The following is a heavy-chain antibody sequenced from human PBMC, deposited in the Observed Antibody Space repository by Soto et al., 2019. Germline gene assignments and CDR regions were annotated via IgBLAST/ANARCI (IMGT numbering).Heavy chain of an antibody. D-gene: IGHD5-18*01. CDR3: ARVNVDTAMVIDY. CDR2: IYYSGST. J-gene: IGHJ4*02. Sequence: SETLSLTCTVSGGSISSGGYYWSWIRQHPGKGLEWIGYIYYSGSTYYNQSLKSRVTISVDTSKNHFSLKLSSVTAADTAVYYCARVNVDTAMVIDYWGQGTLVTVS. CDR1: GGSISSGGYY. V-gene: IGHV4-31*03.